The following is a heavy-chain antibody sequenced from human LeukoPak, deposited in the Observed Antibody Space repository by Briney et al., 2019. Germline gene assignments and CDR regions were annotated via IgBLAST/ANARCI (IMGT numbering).Heavy chain of an antibody. J-gene: IGHJ6*03. V-gene: IGHV3-21*01. CDR2: ISSSSTYI. CDR1: GFTFSSYT. D-gene: IGHD3-10*01. Sequence: AGGSLRLSCAASGFTFSSYTMNWVRQAPGKGLEWVSSISSSSTYIYYADSAKGRFTISRDNAKNSLYLQTNSLRAEDTAVYYCATLWFGESYYYYMDVWGKGTTVTVSS. CDR3: ATLWFGESYYYYMDV.